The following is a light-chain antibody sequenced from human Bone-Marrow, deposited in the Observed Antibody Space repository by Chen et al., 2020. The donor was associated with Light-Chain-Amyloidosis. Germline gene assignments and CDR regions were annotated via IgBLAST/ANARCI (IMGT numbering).Light chain of an antibody. CDR2: EVT. CDR3: SSYTITNTLV. V-gene: IGLV2-14*01. J-gene: IGLJ1*01. Sequence: QSALTQPASVSGSPGQSITISCTGTSSDVGGDNHVSWYQQHPDKAPKLMIYEVTNRPSWVPDRFSGSKSDNTASLTISGLQTEDEAEYFGSSYTITNTLVFGSGTRVTV. CDR1: SSDVGGDNH.